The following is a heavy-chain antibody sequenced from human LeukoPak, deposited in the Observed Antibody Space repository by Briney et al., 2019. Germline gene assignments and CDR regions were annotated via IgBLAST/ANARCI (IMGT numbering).Heavy chain of an antibody. CDR1: GGSISSHY. CDR3: ARDPVYSTVHTNSSYYMDV. D-gene: IGHD4-11*01. Sequence: SETLSLTCTVSGGSISSHYWSWIRQPPGKGLEWIGYIYYSGSTNYNPSLKSRVTISVDTSKNQFSLKLSSVTATDTAVYYRARDPVYSTVHTNSSYYMDVWGKGTTVTVSS. V-gene: IGHV4-59*11. CDR2: IYYSGST. J-gene: IGHJ6*03.